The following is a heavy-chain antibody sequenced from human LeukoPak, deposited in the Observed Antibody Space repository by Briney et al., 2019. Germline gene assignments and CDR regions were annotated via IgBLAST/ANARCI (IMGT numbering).Heavy chain of an antibody. V-gene: IGHV4-39*07. Sequence: SETLSLTCTVSGGSISSSSYYWGWIRQPPGKGLEWIGSIYYSGSTNYNPSLKSRVTISVDTSKNQFSLKVSSVTAADTAVYYCARVKDPGGYYYYYYMDIWGKGNTVTVSS. J-gene: IGHJ6*03. CDR3: ARVKDPGGYYYYYYMDI. CDR2: IYYSGST. CDR1: GGSISSSSYY. D-gene: IGHD3-16*01.